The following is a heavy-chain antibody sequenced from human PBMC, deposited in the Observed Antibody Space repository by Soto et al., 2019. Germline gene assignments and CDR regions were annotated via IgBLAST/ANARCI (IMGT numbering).Heavy chain of an antibody. Sequence: ASVNVSCPASGNTFTSYGISWERQAPGQGLEWMGWISAYNGNTNYAQKLQGRVTMTTDTSTSTAYMELRSLRSDDTAVYYCAREVMTTVTTEVLNWFDPWGQGTLVSVS. V-gene: IGHV1-18*01. J-gene: IGHJ5*02. D-gene: IGHD4-17*01. CDR2: ISAYNGNT. CDR3: AREVMTTVTTEVLNWFDP. CDR1: GNTFTSYG.